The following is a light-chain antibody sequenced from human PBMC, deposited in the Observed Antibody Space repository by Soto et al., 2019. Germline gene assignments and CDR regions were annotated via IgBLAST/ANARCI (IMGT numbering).Light chain of an antibody. CDR2: YDH. CDR3: EAWDDTLDVPV. CDR1: SSNIANNP. Sequence: QSVLTQPPSVSEAPRQRVTISCSGSSSNIANNPVNWYQQVPGKAPKLLLYYDHRLPSGVSDRFSGSKSGTSASLAITGLQSEDEADYYCEAWDDTLDVPVFGGGTKLTFL. V-gene: IGLV1-36*01. J-gene: IGLJ3*02.